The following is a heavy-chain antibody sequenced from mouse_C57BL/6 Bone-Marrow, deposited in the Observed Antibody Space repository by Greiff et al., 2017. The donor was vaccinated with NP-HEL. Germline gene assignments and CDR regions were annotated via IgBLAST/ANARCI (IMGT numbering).Heavy chain of an antibody. CDR1: EYAFPSHD. CDR2: INSDGGST. V-gene: IGHV5-2*01. Sequence: VQLKESGGGLVQPGESLKLSCESNEYAFPSHDMSWVRKTPEKRLELVAAINSDGGSTYYPDTMERRFIISRDNTKKTLYLQMSSLRSEDTALYYCERDYDYDDGWYFDVWGTGTTVTVSS. J-gene: IGHJ1*03. D-gene: IGHD2-4*01. CDR3: ERDYDYDDGWYFDV.